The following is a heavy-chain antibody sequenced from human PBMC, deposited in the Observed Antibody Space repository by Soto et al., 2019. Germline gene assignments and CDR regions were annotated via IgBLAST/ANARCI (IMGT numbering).Heavy chain of an antibody. CDR1: GGTFSSYA. Sequence: QVQLVQSGAEVKKPGSSVKVSCKASGGTFSSYAISWVRQAPGQGLEWMGGIIPIFGTANYAQKFQGRVTITADESTRTDYMELSSLRSEDPDVYYCARGYCSGGSCYRPPTPICNYYGMDVRGQGPTVTLSS. CDR3: ARGYCSGGSCYRPPTPICNYYGMDV. CDR2: IIPIFGTA. V-gene: IGHV1-69*01. D-gene: IGHD2-15*01. J-gene: IGHJ6*02.